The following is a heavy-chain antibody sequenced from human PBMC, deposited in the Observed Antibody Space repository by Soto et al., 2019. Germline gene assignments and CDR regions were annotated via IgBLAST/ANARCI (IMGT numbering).Heavy chain of an antibody. CDR2: ISYDGSNK. V-gene: IGHV3-30-3*01. J-gene: IGHJ4*02. CDR3: ARGGYYYDSSGFFDY. D-gene: IGHD3-22*01. CDR1: GFTFSSYA. Sequence: SLRLSCAASGFTFSSYAMHWVRQAPGKGLEWVAVISYDGSNKYYADSVKGRFTISRDNSKNTLYLQMNSLRAEDTAVYYCARGGYYYDSSGFFDYWGQGTLVTVSS.